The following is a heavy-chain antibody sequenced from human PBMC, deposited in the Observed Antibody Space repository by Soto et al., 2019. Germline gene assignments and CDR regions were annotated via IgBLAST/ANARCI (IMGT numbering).Heavy chain of an antibody. CDR3: ARDGTGWTGGDH. Sequence: PGGSLRLSCAASGFTFSAYDMHWVRQAPGKRLEWVAVLWRDGSKVYYADSVKGRFIISRDNSKKTLYLEMNSLGVDDTAVYYCARDGTGWTGGDHWGQGTLVTVSS. V-gene: IGHV3-33*01. J-gene: IGHJ4*02. CDR2: LWRDGSKV. D-gene: IGHD6-19*01. CDR1: GFTFSAYD.